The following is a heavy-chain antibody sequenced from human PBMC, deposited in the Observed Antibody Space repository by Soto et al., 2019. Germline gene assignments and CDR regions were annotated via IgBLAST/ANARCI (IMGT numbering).Heavy chain of an antibody. CDR3: AKARGMVLAWLLSLNAFDI. Sequence: GGSLRLSCAASGFTFSSYAMSWVRQAPGKGLEWVSAISGSGGSTYYADSVKGRFTISRDNSKNTLYLQMNSLRAEDTAVYYCAKARGMVLAWLLSLNAFDIWGQGTMVTVSS. D-gene: IGHD3-3*01. J-gene: IGHJ3*02. V-gene: IGHV3-23*01. CDR2: ISGSGGST. CDR1: GFTFSSYA.